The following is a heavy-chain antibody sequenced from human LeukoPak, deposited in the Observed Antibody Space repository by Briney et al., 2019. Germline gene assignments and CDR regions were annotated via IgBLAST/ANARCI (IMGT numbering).Heavy chain of an antibody. CDR2: IYYSGST. CDR3: ARDRYYYGSGSYVAPYYYYGMDV. D-gene: IGHD3-10*01. Sequence: SETLSLTCTVSGGSISSYYWSWIRQPPGKGLEWIGYIYYSGSTNYNPSLKSRVTISVDTSKNQFSLKLSSVTAADTAVYYCARDRYYYGSGSYVAPYYYYGMDVWGKGTMVTVSS. CDR1: GGSISSYY. J-gene: IGHJ6*04. V-gene: IGHV4-59*01.